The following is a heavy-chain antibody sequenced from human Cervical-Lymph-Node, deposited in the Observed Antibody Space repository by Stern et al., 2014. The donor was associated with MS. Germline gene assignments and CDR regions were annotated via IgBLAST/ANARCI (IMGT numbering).Heavy chain of an antibody. CDR1: GFTFSSYG. Sequence: VQLLESGGGVVQPGRSLRLSCAASGFTFSSYGMHWVRQAPGKGLEWGAGIWYDGSNKYYADSVKGRFAISRDNSKNTLYLQMNSLRAEDTAVYYCARSSSPSPYYYYGMDVWGQGTTVTVSS. D-gene: IGHD6-13*01. CDR2: IWYDGSNK. CDR3: ARSSSPSPYYYYGMDV. J-gene: IGHJ6*02. V-gene: IGHV3-33*01.